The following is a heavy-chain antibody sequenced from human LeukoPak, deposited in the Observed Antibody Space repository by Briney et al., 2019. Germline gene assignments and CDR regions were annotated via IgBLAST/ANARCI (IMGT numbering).Heavy chain of an antibody. CDR1: GYTFTDYY. CDR2: TNPNSGGP. J-gene: IGHJ4*02. Sequence: ASVKVSCKAFGYTFTDYYLHWVRQAPGQGLEWMGWTNPNSGGPNYAQKFQGRVTMTRDTSISTAYMELSRLRSDDTAVYYCARADQWFGELLSNSRFDYWGQGTLVTVSS. CDR3: ARADQWFGELLSNSRFDY. V-gene: IGHV1-2*02. D-gene: IGHD3-10*01.